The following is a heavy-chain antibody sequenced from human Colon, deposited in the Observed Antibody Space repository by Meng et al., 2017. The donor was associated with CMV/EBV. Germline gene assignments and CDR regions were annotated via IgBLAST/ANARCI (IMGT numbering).Heavy chain of an antibody. J-gene: IGHJ6*02. CDR3: ARNRRNCNSVSCYGSYGMDV. Sequence: GESLITSCAASGFPVSSNLMTWVRQAPGKGLGWVAIIYSVGTRKYADSVKGRFTISRDSSKNTLYLHIDSLRAEDTAVYFCARNRRNCNSVSCYGSYGMDVWGQGTTVTVSS. D-gene: IGHD2-2*01. V-gene: IGHV3-53*05. CDR2: IYSVGTR. CDR1: GFPVSSNL.